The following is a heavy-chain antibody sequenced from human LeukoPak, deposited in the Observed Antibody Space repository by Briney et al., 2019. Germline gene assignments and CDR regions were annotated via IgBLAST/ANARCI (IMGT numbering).Heavy chain of an antibody. J-gene: IGHJ4*02. Sequence: GGSLRLSCAASGFTFGDYAMTWVRQVPGKGLEWVSSINWNGGSRGYADSVKGRFTISRDNSKKTLYLQMNSLRAEDTAVYYCAKKSFRSGYSYGTSFDYWGQGTLVTVSS. CDR2: INWNGGSR. D-gene: IGHD5-18*01. V-gene: IGHV3-20*04. CDR3: AKKSFRSGYSYGTSFDY. CDR1: GFTFGDYA.